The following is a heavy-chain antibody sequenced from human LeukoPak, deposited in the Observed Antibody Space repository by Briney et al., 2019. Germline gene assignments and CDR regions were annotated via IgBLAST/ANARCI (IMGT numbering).Heavy chain of an antibody. CDR2: IYYSGST. CDR3: ARDRAGDRASFDY. Sequence: SETLSLTCTVSGGSISSGDYYWSWIRQHPGKGLEWIGYIYYSGSTYYNPSLKSRVTISVDTSKNQFSLKLSSVTAADTAVYYCARDRAGDRASFDYWGQGTLVTVSS. CDR1: GGSISSGDYY. V-gene: IGHV4-31*03. D-gene: IGHD4-17*01. J-gene: IGHJ4*02.